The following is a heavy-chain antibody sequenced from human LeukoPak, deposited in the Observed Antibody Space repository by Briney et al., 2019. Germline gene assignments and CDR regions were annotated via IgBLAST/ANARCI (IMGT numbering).Heavy chain of an antibody. Sequence: GASVRVSCKASGGTFSSYAISWVRQAPGQGLEWMGGIIPIFGTANYAQKFQGRVTITADESTSTAYMELSSLRSEDTAVYYCAKYSGSYIFDYWGQGTLVTVSS. CDR1: GGTFSSYA. J-gene: IGHJ4*02. D-gene: IGHD1-26*01. CDR3: AKYSGSYIFDY. V-gene: IGHV1-69*13. CDR2: IIPIFGTA.